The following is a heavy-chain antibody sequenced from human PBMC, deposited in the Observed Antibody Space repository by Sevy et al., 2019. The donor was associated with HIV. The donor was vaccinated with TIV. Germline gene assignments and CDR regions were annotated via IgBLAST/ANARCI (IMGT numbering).Heavy chain of an antibody. CDR2: ISSSSSYR. V-gene: IGHV3-21*01. CDR3: ARALAALPYYYYGMDV. J-gene: IGHJ6*02. CDR1: GFTFSSYS. D-gene: IGHD2-15*01. Sequence: GGSLRLSCAASGFTFSSYSMNWVRQAPGKGLEWVSSISSSSSYRYYADSVKGRFTISRDNAKTSLFLQMNSLRAEDTAVYYCARALAALPYYYYGMDVWGQGTTVTVSS.